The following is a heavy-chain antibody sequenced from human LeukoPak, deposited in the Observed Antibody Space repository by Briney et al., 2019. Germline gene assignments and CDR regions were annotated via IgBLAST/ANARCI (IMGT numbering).Heavy chain of an antibody. CDR2: INYDGSKE. V-gene: IGHV3-30*02. Sequence: GGSLRLSCAASGFTFSRFGMHWVRQAPRKGLEWVTFINYDGSKEYYADSVKGRFTISRDSSKNTLYLQMNSLRAEDTAVYYCAKDEVVPSYYYIDVWGKGTTVTVSS. J-gene: IGHJ6*03. D-gene: IGHD2-2*01. CDR3: AKDEVVPSYYYIDV. CDR1: GFTFSRFG.